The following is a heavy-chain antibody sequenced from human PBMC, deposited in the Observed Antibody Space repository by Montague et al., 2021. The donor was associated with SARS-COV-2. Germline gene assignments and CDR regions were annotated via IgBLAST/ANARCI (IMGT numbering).Heavy chain of an antibody. CDR2: ISSSSSYI. V-gene: IGHV3-21*01. CDR1: GFTFSRYS. CDR3: ARVPRIRFMENYYYYMDV. J-gene: IGHJ6*03. D-gene: IGHD3-16*01. Sequence: SLRLSCAASGFTFSRYSMNWVRQAPGKGLEWVSSISSSSSYIYYXXSLKGRFTISRDNAKNSLYLQMNSLRAEDTAVYYCARVPRIRFMENYYYYMDVWGKGTTVTVSS.